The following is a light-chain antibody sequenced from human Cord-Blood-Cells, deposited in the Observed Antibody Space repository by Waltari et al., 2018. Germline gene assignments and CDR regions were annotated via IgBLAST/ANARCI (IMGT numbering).Light chain of an antibody. Sequence: QSALTQPRSVSGSPGQSVTIPCTGTRSDVGGYNYVSWSQQHPGKAPKLMIYEVSKRPSGVPDRFSGSKSGNTASLTISGLQAEDEADYYCCSYAGSYYVFGTGTKVTVL. CDR2: EVS. CDR3: CSYAGSYYV. V-gene: IGLV2-11*01. CDR1: RSDVGGYNY. J-gene: IGLJ1*01.